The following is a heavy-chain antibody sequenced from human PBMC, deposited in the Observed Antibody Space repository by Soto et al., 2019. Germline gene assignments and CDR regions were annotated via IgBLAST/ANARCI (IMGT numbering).Heavy chain of an antibody. J-gene: IGHJ4*02. CDR1: EFTFSAYA. D-gene: IGHD3-16*01. V-gene: IGHV3-23*01. CDR2: ISGSGSDT. Sequence: PGGSLRLFCAASEFTFSAYAVTWVRQAPGKGLEWVSTISGSGSDTWYADSVRGRFTISRDNSKNTLYLQMSSLKVEDTAFYYFAKEESCSLHSARGGQLNNWGQGTLVTVSS. CDR3: AKEESCSLHSARGGQLNN.